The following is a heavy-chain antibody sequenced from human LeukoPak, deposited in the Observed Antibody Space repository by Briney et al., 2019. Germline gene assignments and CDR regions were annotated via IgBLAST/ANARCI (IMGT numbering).Heavy chain of an antibody. D-gene: IGHD5-18*01. CDR1: GGSTSSYY. CDR2: IYYSGST. Sequence: SETLSLTCTVSGGSTSSYYWSWIRQPPGKGLEWIGYIYYSGSTNYNPSLKSRVTISVDTSKNQFSLKLSSVTAADTAVYYCARDPGYSKGNYYYGMDVWGQGTTVTVSS. J-gene: IGHJ6*02. CDR3: ARDPGYSKGNYYYGMDV. V-gene: IGHV4-59*01.